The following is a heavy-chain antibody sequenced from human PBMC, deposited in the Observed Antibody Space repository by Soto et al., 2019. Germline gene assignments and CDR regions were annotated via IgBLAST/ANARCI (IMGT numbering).Heavy chain of an antibody. CDR1: GFSLSTSGVG. CDR2: IYWDDDK. Sequence: QITLKESGPTLVKPTQTLTLTCTFSGFSLSTSGVGVGWIRQPPGKALEWLALIYWDDDKRYSPSLKSRLTITKDPSKNQVVLTMTNMDPVDTATYYCAHSFYYDCSAKYYFDYWGQGTLVTVSS. V-gene: IGHV2-5*02. CDR3: AHSFYYDCSAKYYFDY. J-gene: IGHJ4*02. D-gene: IGHD3-22*01.